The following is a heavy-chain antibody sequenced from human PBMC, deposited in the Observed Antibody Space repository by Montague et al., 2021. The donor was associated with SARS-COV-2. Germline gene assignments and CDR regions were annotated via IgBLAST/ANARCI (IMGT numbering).Heavy chain of an antibody. CDR1: EDSVSSNSAT. V-gene: IGHV6-1*01. D-gene: IGHD1-1*01. J-gene: IGHJ6*02. CDR3: TSGREGNYNVMDV. Sequence: CAISEDSVSSNSATWNWVRQSPSRGLEWLGRTYYRSKWYNDYAVSVRGRVTINPDTSKNQFSLQLNPVTPEDTAIYYCTSGREGNYNVMDVWGQGTTVTVSS. CDR2: TYYRSKWYN.